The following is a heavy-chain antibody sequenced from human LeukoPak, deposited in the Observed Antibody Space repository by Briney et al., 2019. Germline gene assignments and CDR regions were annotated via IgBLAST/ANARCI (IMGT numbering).Heavy chain of an antibody. CDR2: INHSGST. J-gene: IGHJ4*02. Sequence: KTSETLSLTCAVYGGSFSGYYWSWIRQPPGKGLEWIGEINHSGSTNYNPSLKSRVTISVDTSKNQFSLKLSSVTAADTAVYHCARVGKDYDFWSGYLYYYFDYWGQGTLVTVSS. CDR1: GGSFSGYY. V-gene: IGHV4-34*01. CDR3: ARVGKDYDFWSGYLYYYFDY. D-gene: IGHD3-3*01.